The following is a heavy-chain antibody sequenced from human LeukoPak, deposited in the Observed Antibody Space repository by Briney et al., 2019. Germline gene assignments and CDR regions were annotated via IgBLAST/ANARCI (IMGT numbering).Heavy chain of an antibody. CDR1: GFTFSSYA. J-gene: IGHJ4*02. Sequence: GGSLRLSCAASGFTFSSYAMNWFRQAPGKGLEWVSSISFSSSYIYYADSVKGRFTISRDNAKNSLYLQMNSLRAEDTAVYYCARELGIAARNAVDYWGQGTLVTVSS. V-gene: IGHV3-21*01. D-gene: IGHD6-6*01. CDR3: ARELGIAARNAVDY. CDR2: ISFSSSYI.